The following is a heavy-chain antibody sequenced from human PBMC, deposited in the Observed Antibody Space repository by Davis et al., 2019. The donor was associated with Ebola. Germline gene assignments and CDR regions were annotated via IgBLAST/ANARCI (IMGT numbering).Heavy chain of an antibody. Sequence: GGSLRLSCAASGFTFSNNWMSWVRQAPGKGLEWVSGISASDGGTYYADSVKGRFTISRDNAKNSLYLQMNSLRAEDTAVYYCARPGYFDWLLLPTYYFDYWGQGTLVTVSS. V-gene: IGHV3-21*01. CDR1: GFTFSNNW. CDR2: ISASDGGT. CDR3: ARPGYFDWLLLPTYYFDY. D-gene: IGHD3-9*01. J-gene: IGHJ4*02.